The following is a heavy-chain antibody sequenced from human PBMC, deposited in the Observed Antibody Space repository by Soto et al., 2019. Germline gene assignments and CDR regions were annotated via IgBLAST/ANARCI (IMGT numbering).Heavy chain of an antibody. Sequence: EVQLLESGGGLVQPGGSLRLSCAASGFTFSSYSMSWVRQAPGKGLEWVSGFRTSGDGGTTYYADSVKGRFTISRDNSKNMLFLQMNSLRAEDTAIYYCAKKVNSGPGNQYFDYWGQGTLVTVSS. J-gene: IGHJ4*02. CDR1: GFTFSSYS. V-gene: IGHV3-23*01. CDR3: AKKVNSGPGNQYFDY. D-gene: IGHD3-10*01. CDR2: FRTSGDGGTT.